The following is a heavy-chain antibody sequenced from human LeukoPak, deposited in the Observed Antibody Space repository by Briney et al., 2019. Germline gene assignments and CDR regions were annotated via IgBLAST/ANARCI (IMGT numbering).Heavy chain of an antibody. CDR2: IIPIFGTA. CDR1: GGTFSSYA. CDR3: ASAHYYDSSGYYPRD. V-gene: IGHV1-69*05. Sequence: SVKVSCKASGGTFSSYAISWVRQAPGQGLEWMGGIIPIFGTANYAQKFQGRVTITTDESTSTAYMELSSLRSEDTAVYYCASAHYYDSSGYYPRDWGQGTLATVSS. D-gene: IGHD3-22*01. J-gene: IGHJ4*02.